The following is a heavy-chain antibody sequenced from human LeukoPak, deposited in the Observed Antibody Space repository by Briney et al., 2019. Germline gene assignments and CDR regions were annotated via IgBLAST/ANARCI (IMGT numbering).Heavy chain of an antibody. CDR1: GFTFNRFY. D-gene: IGHD6-6*01. V-gene: IGHV3-64D*06. CDR3: VKDRSIAAPNNDFFDS. J-gene: IGHJ4*02. CDR2: ISSNGATT. Sequence: PGGSLRLSCSASGFTFNRFYLHWVRQAPGKGLEFVSHISSNGATTYYAASVEGRFTISRDNSKNTLYLQMSSLRADDTAVYYCVKDRSIAAPNNDFFDSWGQGALVTVSS.